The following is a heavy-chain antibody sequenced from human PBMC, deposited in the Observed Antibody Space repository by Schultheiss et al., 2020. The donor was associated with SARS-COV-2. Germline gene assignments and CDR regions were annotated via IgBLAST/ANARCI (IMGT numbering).Heavy chain of an antibody. D-gene: IGHD3-16*02. V-gene: IGHV3-23*01. Sequence: GGSLRLSCAASGFTFSSYWMHWVRQAPGKGLEWVSAISSSGGNTYYADSVKGRFTISRDNSKNTLYLQMNSLRAEDTAIYYCAKIKAYRYDSFDIWGQGTMVTVSS. CDR1: GFTFSSYW. CDR3: AKIKAYRYDSFDI. J-gene: IGHJ3*02. CDR2: ISSSGGNT.